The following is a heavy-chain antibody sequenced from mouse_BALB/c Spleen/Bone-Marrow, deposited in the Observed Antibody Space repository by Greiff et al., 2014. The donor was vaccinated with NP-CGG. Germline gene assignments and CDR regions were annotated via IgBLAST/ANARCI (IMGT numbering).Heavy chain of an antibody. J-gene: IGHJ3*01. CDR1: GFNIKDTY. Sequence: VHVKQSGAEIVKPGASVKLSCTASGFNIKDTYMHWVKQRPEQGLEWIGRIDPANGNTKYDPKFQGKATITADTSSNTAYLQLSSLTSEDTAVYYCAAYYYGSSQFAYWGQGTLVTVSA. V-gene: IGHV14-3*02. CDR3: AAYYYGSSQFAY. CDR2: IDPANGNT. D-gene: IGHD1-1*01.